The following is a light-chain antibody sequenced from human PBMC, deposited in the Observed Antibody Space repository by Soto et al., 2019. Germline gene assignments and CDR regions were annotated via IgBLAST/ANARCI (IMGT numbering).Light chain of an antibody. V-gene: IGLV2-14*01. Sequence: QSALTQPASVSGSPGPSITISCTGTSTDVGNYNSVSWYQQHPGKAPKLMIYDVSNRPAGVSHRFSGSKSGNTASLTISGLQANDDADYYCISYKGSSTYVFGTGSKRTVL. CDR2: DVS. CDR1: STDVGNYNS. CDR3: ISYKGSSTYV. J-gene: IGLJ1*01.